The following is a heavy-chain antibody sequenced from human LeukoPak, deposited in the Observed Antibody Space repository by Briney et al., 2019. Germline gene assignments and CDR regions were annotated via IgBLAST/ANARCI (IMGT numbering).Heavy chain of an antibody. D-gene: IGHD5/OR15-5a*01. Sequence: GGSLRLSCAASGFTFSNVWMSWVRQAPGKGLKWLGRIRSKTDGGTTDYAAPVKDRITISRDDSKNTLFLQINSLKIEDTAVYFCTTYVLVSGTRHFDSWGQGALVIVSS. CDR2: IRSKTDGGTT. CDR1: GFTFSNVW. CDR3: TTYVLVSGTRHFDS. J-gene: IGHJ4*02. V-gene: IGHV3-15*01.